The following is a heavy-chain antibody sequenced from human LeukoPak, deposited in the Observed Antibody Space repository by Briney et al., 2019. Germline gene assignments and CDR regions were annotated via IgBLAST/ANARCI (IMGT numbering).Heavy chain of an antibody. V-gene: IGHV3-7*01. D-gene: IGHD3-3*01. CDR1: GFTFSSYW. Sequence: GGSLRLSCAASGFTFSSYWMSWVRQAPGKGLEWVANIKQDGSEKYYVDSVKGRFTISRDNAKNSLYLQMNSLRAEDTAVYYCARGSRLLFSSGMDVWGQGTTVTVSS. CDR2: IKQDGSEK. J-gene: IGHJ6*02. CDR3: ARGSRLLFSSGMDV.